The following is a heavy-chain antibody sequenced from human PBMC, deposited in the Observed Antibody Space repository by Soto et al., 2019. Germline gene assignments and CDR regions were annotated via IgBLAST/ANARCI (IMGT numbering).Heavy chain of an antibody. Sequence: QVQLVQSGAEVKKPGASVKVSCKASGYTFTSYDINWVRQATGQGLEWMGWMNPNSGNTGYAQKFQGRVTMTRNTSISTAYMELSSLRSEDTAVYYCARVGGDCSGGSCDSYYYCGMDVWGQGTTVTVSS. CDR3: ARVGGDCSGGSCDSYYYCGMDV. V-gene: IGHV1-8*01. J-gene: IGHJ6*02. CDR1: GYTFTSYD. D-gene: IGHD2-15*01. CDR2: MNPNSGNT.